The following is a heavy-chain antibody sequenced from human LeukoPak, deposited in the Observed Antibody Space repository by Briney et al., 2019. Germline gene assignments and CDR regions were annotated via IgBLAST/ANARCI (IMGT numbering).Heavy chain of an antibody. Sequence: PGGSLRLSCAASGFTFSSDAMSWVRQVPGKGLEWVSTIGGIGDNTHYADSVKGRFTISRDSSRNTLYLQMNALRVEDTAIYHCAKTPTFYYVLTGYSNDYWGQGTLVTVSS. CDR3: AKTPTFYYVLTGYSNDY. J-gene: IGHJ4*02. D-gene: IGHD3-9*01. V-gene: IGHV3-23*01. CDR2: IGGIGDNT. CDR1: GFTFSSDA.